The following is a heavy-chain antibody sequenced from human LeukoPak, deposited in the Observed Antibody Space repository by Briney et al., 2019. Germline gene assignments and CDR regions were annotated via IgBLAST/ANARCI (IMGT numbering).Heavy chain of an antibody. Sequence: KPSETLSLTCTVSGGSISSYYWSWIRQPPGKGLEWIGYIYYSGTTNYNPSLKSRVTISIDTSKNQFSLKLSSVTAADTAVYYCARDTYYYGSGSYLRSGFDYWGQGTLVTVSS. J-gene: IGHJ4*02. D-gene: IGHD3-10*01. CDR2: IYYSGTT. V-gene: IGHV4-59*01. CDR1: GGSISSYY. CDR3: ARDTYYYGSGSYLRSGFDY.